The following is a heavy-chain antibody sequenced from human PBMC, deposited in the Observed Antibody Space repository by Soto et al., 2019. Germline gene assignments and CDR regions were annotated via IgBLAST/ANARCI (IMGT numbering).Heavy chain of an antibody. V-gene: IGHV4-39*01. CDR3: ARHARSYRERLDL. CDR2: MYYSGTT. CDR1: GGSISSSSNY. J-gene: IGHJ5*02. Sequence: QLQLQESGPGLVKPSETLSLTCTVSGGSISSSSNYWGWIRQPPGKGLEWIGSMYYSGTTYYNPSLRSRVTISVDTSKNQLSLKLSSVTAADTAVYYCARHARSYRERLDLWGQGTLVTVSS. D-gene: IGHD1-26*01.